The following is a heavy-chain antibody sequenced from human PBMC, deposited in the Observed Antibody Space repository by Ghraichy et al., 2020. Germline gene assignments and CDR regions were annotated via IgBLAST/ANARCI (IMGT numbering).Heavy chain of an antibody. CDR1: GFTFSSYE. CDR2: ISSSGSTI. D-gene: IGHD2-15*01. V-gene: IGHV3-48*03. J-gene: IGHJ3*02. Sequence: GGSLRLSCAASGFTFSSYEMNWVRQAPGKGLEWVSYISSSGSTIYYADSVKGRFTISRDNSKNSLYLQMNSLRAEDTAVYYCARGGGDIVEDAFDIWGQGLVVTVSS. CDR3: ARGGGDIVEDAFDI.